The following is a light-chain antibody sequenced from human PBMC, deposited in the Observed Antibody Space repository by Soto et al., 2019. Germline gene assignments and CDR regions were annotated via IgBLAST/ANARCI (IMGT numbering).Light chain of an antibody. CDR2: ENN. CDR1: SSNIGNNY. J-gene: IGLJ1*01. Sequence: QSVLTQPPPVSAAPGQKVTISCSGSSSNIGNNYVSWYQQLPGTAPKLLIYENNKRPSGIPDRFSGSKSGTSATLGITGLQTGDEADYYCGTWDSSLSAGGVFGTGTKLTVL. CDR3: GTWDSSLSAGGV. V-gene: IGLV1-51*02.